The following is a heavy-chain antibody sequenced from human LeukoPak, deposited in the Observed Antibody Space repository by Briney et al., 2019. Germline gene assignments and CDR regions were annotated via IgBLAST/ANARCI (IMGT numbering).Heavy chain of an antibody. J-gene: IGHJ4*02. CDR3: ARNQGYYASGYFFDY. CDR1: GYTFTSNG. V-gene: IGHV1-18*01. D-gene: IGHD3-10*01. CDR2: ISAYNGNT. Sequence: ASVKVSCKASGYTFTSNGISWVRQAPGQGPEWMGWISAYNGNTNYAQKLQGRVTMTTDTSTRTAYLELRSLRSDDTAVYYCARNQGYYASGYFFDYWGQGTLVTVSS.